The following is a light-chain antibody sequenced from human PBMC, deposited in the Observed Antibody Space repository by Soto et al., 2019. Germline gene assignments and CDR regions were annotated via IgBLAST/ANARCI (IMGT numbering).Light chain of an antibody. CDR3: QQYKNWPYT. J-gene: IGKJ2*01. Sequence: EIAMTQSPATLSVSPGERGTLSCRASQSVSSNLAWYQQKPGQAPRLLIYAASARATGIPDRVSGSGSWTDGTLTISSLQSEDFAVYYCQQYKNWPYTFGQGTKVDIK. V-gene: IGKV3-15*01. CDR1: QSVSSN. CDR2: AAS.